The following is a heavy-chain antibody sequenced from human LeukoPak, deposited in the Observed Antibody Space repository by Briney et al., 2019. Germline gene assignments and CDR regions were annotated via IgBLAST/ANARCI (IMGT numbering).Heavy chain of an antibody. J-gene: IGHJ4*02. CDR3: ARDSQGMCDCPFDY. CDR1: GGTFISYA. CDR2: IIPIFGTA. V-gene: IGHV1-69*13. Sequence: SVNVSCPPSGGTFISYATSRVRSAPGHALDWMGGIIPIFGTANYAQKFQGRVTITAYESTSTAYMELSSLRSEDTAVYSCARDSQGMCDCPFDYWGQGTLVTVSS. D-gene: IGHD2-21*02.